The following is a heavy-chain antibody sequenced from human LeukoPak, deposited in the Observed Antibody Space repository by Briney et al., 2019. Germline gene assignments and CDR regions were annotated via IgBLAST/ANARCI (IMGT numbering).Heavy chain of an antibody. CDR3: ARATGGHYDC. Sequence: GGSLRLSCAASGFTFSSYAMHWVRQAPGKGLEYVSAISSNGGSTYYANSVKGRFTISRDNSKNTLYLQMGSLRAEDMAVYYCARATGGHYDCWGQGTLVTVSS. V-gene: IGHV3-64*01. D-gene: IGHD1-1*01. CDR1: GFTFSSYA. J-gene: IGHJ4*02. CDR2: ISSNGGST.